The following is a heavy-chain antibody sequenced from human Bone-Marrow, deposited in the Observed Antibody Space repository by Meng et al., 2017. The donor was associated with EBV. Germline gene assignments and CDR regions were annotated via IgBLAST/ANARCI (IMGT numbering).Heavy chain of an antibody. V-gene: IGHV1-2*02. CDR1: GYTFTGYY. CDR3: AMGLATDFDY. CDR2: INPNSGGT. D-gene: IGHD5-12*01. Sequence: VQLVQSGAEVKKPGASLKVSCKASGYTFTGYYIHWVRQAPGQGLEWAGWINPNSGGTNYAEKFQGRVTMTRDTSITTAFMELSSLKSDDTAVYYCAMGLATDFDYWGQGTLVTVSS. J-gene: IGHJ4*02.